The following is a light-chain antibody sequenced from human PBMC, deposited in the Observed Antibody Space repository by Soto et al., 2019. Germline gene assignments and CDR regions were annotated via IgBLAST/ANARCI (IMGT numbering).Light chain of an antibody. V-gene: IGKV1-5*01. CDR2: DAS. Sequence: DIQMTQSPSTPSASVGDRVTITCRASQSISSWLAWYQQKPGKAPKLLIYDASSLESGVPSRFSGSGSGTEFTLTISSLQPDDFATYYCQQYNSWWTFGQGTKVDIK. CDR1: QSISSW. CDR3: QQYNSWWT. J-gene: IGKJ1*01.